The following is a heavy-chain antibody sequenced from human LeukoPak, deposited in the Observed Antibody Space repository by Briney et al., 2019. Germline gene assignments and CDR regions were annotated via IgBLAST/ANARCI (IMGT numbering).Heavy chain of an antibody. CDR1: GFTFSSYS. CDR3: AKPSGVSYNWNYVSNAGLDY. V-gene: IGHV3-21*01. J-gene: IGHJ4*02. Sequence: GGSLRLSCAASGFTFSSYSVNWVRQAPGKGLEWVSSISSSSSYIYYADSVKGRFTISRDNAKNSLYLQMNSLRAEDTAVYYCAKPSGVSYNWNYVSNAGLDYWGQGTLVTVSS. D-gene: IGHD1-7*01. CDR2: ISSSSSYI.